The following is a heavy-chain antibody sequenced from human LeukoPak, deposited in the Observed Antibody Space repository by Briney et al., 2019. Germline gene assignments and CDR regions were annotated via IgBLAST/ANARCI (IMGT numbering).Heavy chain of an antibody. CDR2: IKQDESDK. CDR1: GFTFNSYW. CDR3: ARYNSAWKTDDY. J-gene: IGHJ4*02. Sequence: PGGSLRLSCAASGFTFNSYWMTWVRQAPGKGLEWVADIKQDESDKYYAGSVKGRFTISRDNAKNSLYLQMNSLRAEDTAVYFCARYNSAWKTDDYWGQGTLVTVSS. V-gene: IGHV3-7*03. D-gene: IGHD6-19*01.